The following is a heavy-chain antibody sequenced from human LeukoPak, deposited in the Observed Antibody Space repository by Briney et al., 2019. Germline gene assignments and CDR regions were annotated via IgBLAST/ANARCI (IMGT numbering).Heavy chain of an antibody. CDR3: TRTADGLRPFDY. CDR2: IRSKVNTYAT. CDR1: GFTFSGSA. Sequence: GGSLRLSCAASGFTFSGSAMHWVRQASRKGLEWVGRIRSKVNTYATAYPASVKGRFTISRDDSKNTAYLQMNSLKTEDTAVYYCTRTADGLRPFDYWGQGTLVTVSS. V-gene: IGHV3-73*01. J-gene: IGHJ4*02. D-gene: IGHD3-16*01.